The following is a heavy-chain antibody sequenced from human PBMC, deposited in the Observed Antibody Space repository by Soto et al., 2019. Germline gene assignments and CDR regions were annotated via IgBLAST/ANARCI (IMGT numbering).Heavy chain of an antibody. CDR3: ARIHSSSSWYYYYGMDV. J-gene: IGHJ6*02. D-gene: IGHD6-13*01. CDR1: GFSLSTSGMC. Sequence: SGPTLVNPTQTLTLTCTFSGFSLSTSGMCVSWIRQPPGKALEWLARIDWDDDKYYSTSLKTRLTISKDTSKNQVVLTMTNMDPVDTATYYCARIHSSSSWYYYYGMDVWGQGTTVTVLL. V-gene: IGHV2-70*11. CDR2: IDWDDDK.